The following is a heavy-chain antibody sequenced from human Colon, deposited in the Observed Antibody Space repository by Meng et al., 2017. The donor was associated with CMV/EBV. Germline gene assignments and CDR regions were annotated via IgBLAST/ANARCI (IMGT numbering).Heavy chain of an antibody. Sequence: EVQLVESGRNLVQPGGSLRLFCAASGFTFSSNWMHWVRQAPGKGLVWVSRINGDGSTTNYADSVKGRFTISRDIAKNILYLQMNSLRADDTALYYCARAGGYYDTSGLDYWGQGTLVTVSS. J-gene: IGHJ4*02. D-gene: IGHD3-22*01. CDR2: INGDGSTT. CDR1: GFTFSSNW. V-gene: IGHV3-74*01. CDR3: ARAGGYYDTSGLDY.